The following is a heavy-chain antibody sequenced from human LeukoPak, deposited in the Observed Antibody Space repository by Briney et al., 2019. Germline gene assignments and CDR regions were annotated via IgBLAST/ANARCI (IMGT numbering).Heavy chain of an antibody. CDR3: ARDRHPNLNLDP. Sequence: ASVKVSFKASGYTCTSYYMHWVRQAPGQGLEWMGIINPSGGSTSYAQKFQGRVTMTRDTSTSTVYMELSSLRSEDTAVYYCARDRHPNLNLDPWGQGTLVTVSS. CDR2: INPSGGST. V-gene: IGHV1-46*01. CDR1: GYTCTSYY. J-gene: IGHJ5*02.